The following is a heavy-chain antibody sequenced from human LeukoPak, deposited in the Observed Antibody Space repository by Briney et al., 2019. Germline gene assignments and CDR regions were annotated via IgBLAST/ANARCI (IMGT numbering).Heavy chain of an antibody. D-gene: IGHD3-9*01. CDR3: ARDDPRDLRYFDY. CDR1: GYSISSGYY. CDR2: IYHSGST. V-gene: IGHV4-38-2*02. J-gene: IGHJ4*02. Sequence: SETLSLTCTVSGYSISSGYYWGWIRQPPGKGLEWIGSIYHSGSTYYNPSLKSRVTISVDTSKNQFSLKLSSVTAADTAVYYCARDDPRDLRYFDYWGQGTLVTVSS.